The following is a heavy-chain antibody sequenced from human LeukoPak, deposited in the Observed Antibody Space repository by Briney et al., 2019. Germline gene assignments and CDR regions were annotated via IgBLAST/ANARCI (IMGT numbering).Heavy chain of an antibody. D-gene: IGHD5-18*01. CDR3: ARVGVDTAMVIYYYYYMDV. Sequence: GASVKVSCKASGYTFTSNDINWVRQATGQGLEWMGWMNPNSGNTGYAQKFQGRVTMTRNTSISTAYMELSSLRSEDTAVYYCARVGVDTAMVIYYYYYMDVWGKGTTVTVSS. J-gene: IGHJ6*03. CDR2: MNPNSGNT. CDR1: GYTFTSND. V-gene: IGHV1-8*01.